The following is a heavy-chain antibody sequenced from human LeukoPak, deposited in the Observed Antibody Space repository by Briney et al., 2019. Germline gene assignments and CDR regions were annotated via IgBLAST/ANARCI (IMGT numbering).Heavy chain of an antibody. CDR3: ARGDYGDYEIGY. J-gene: IGHJ4*02. CDR2: INHSGST. Sequence: PSETLSLTCAVYGGSFSGYYWSWIRQPPGKGLEWIGEINHSGSTNYNPSLKSRVTISVDTSKNQFSLKLSSVTAADTAVYYCARGDYGDYEIGYWGQGTLVTVSS. CDR1: GGSFSGYY. V-gene: IGHV4-34*01. D-gene: IGHD4-17*01.